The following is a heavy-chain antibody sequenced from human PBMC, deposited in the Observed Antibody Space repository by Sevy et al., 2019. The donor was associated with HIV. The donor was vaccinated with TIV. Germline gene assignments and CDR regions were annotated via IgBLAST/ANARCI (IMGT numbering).Heavy chain of an antibody. J-gene: IGHJ6*02. CDR2: IRSKPYGGAT. CDR1: GFTFGDYG. Sequence: GGSLRLSCTTSGFTFGDYGMSWFRQAPGKGLEWIGFIRSKPYGGATEYAASVKGRFTISRDDSKSIASLQMSSLKTEDTAVYYCSRVPRPRLCSGASCYEGDYYYYGMDVWGQGTTVTVSS. V-gene: IGHV3-49*03. CDR3: SRVPRPRLCSGASCYEGDYYYYGMDV. D-gene: IGHD2-2*01.